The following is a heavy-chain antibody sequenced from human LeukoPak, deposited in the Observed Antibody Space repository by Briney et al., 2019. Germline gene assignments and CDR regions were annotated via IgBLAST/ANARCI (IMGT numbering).Heavy chain of an antibody. CDR2: IYYSRST. CDR1: GGSISSYY. D-gene: IGHD1-1*01. J-gene: IGHJ3*02. CDR3: ARPGERGAFDI. V-gene: IGHV4-59*08. Sequence: PSETLSLTCTVSGGSISSYYWSWIRQPPGKGLEWIGYIYYSRSTNYNPSLKSRVTISVDTSKNQFSLKLSSVTAADTAVYYCARPGERGAFDIWGQGTMVTVSS.